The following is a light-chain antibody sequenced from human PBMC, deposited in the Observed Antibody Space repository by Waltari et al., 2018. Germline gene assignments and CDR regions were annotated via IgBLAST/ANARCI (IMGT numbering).Light chain of an antibody. CDR1: QAIGHNF. CDR2: GAS. J-gene: IGKJ4*01. V-gene: IGKV3-20*01. CDR3: EQYDGSVLT. Sequence: IVLTQSPDTLSLSPGERATLSCRASQAIGHNFLVWYQQKPGQAPRLLIHGASRRATGVPDRFSCSGSGTDFALTISRLEVEDFAVYYCEQYDGSVLTFGGGTKLEIK.